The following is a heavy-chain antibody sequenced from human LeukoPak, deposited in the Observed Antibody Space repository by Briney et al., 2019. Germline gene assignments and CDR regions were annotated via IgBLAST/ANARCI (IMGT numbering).Heavy chain of an antibody. CDR3: ARRSGYDSNYFDY. CDR2: INWNGGST. CDR1: GFTFDDYG. D-gene: IGHD5-12*01. Sequence: GGSLRLSCAASGFTFDDYGMTWFRQAPGKGLEWVSGINWNGGSTGYADSVKGRFTISRDNAKNSLYLQMNSLRAEDTALYYCARRSGYDSNYFDYWGQGTLVTVSS. J-gene: IGHJ4*02. V-gene: IGHV3-20*04.